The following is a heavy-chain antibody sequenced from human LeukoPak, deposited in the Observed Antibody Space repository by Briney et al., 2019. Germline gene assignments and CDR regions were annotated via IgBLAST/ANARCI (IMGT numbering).Heavy chain of an antibody. Sequence: GGSLRLSCAASGLTFSSYSMNWVRQAPGKGLEWVSSISSSSSYIYYADSVKGRFTISRDNAKNSLYLQMNSLRAEDTAVYYCARVGDHDRLFDYWGQGTLVTVSS. D-gene: IGHD3-22*01. V-gene: IGHV3-21*01. CDR3: ARVGDHDRLFDY. CDR2: ISSSSSYI. CDR1: GLTFSSYS. J-gene: IGHJ4*02.